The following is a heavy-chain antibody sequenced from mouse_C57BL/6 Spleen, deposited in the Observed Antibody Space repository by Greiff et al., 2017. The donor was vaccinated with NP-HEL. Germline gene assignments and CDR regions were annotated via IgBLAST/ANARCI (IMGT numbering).Heavy chain of an antibody. CDR2: IDPSDSET. D-gene: IGHD1-1*01. CDR3: ASNYGSSYNWYFEV. Sequence: QVQLQQPGAELVRPGSSVKLSCKASGYTFTSYWMHWVKQRPIQGLEWIGNIDPSDSETHYNQKFKDKATLTVDKSSSTAYMQLSSLTSEDSAVYYCASNYGSSYNWYFEVWGTGATVTVAS. CDR1: GYTFTSYW. J-gene: IGHJ1*03. V-gene: IGHV1-52*01.